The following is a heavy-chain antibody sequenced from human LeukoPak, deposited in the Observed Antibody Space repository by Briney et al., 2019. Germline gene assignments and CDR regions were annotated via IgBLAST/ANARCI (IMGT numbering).Heavy chain of an antibody. D-gene: IGHD1-14*01. Sequence: ASVKVYYKASGYTCTRYYMLGLRQASGPGLKLMEIFTPSGGSTSYAQKFQGRVTMTRDTSTSTVYMELSSLRSEDTAVYYCARDGEPPVSYYYYYYGMDVWGQGTTVTVSS. V-gene: IGHV1-46*01. CDR2: FTPSGGST. CDR1: GYTCTRYY. CDR3: ARDGEPPVSYYYYYYGMDV. J-gene: IGHJ6*02.